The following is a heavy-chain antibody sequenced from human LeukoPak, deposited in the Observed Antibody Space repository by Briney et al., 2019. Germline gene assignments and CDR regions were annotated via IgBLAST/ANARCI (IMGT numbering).Heavy chain of an antibody. CDR3: AKGGRSGSAPWDMDV. D-gene: IGHD3-10*01. CDR1: GFTVSSNY. J-gene: IGHJ6*03. CDR2: ISGSGGST. Sequence: GGSLRLSCAASGFTVSSNYMSWVRQAPGKGLEWVSAISGSGGSTYYADSVKGRFTISRDNSKNTLYLQMNSLRAEDTAVYYCAKGGRSGSAPWDMDVWGKGTTVTVSS. V-gene: IGHV3-23*01.